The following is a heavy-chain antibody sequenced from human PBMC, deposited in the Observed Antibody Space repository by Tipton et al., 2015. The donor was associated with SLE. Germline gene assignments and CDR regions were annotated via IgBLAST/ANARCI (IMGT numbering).Heavy chain of an antibody. CDR1: GGSISSSGYY. CDR3: ARGYCSTTSCYEASDY. CDR2: IYYSGDT. V-gene: IGHV4-39*07. D-gene: IGHD2-2*01. Sequence: TLSLTCSVSGGSISSSGYYWGWIRQPPGKGLEWIGTIYYSGDTYYNPSLKRRVTISMDTSKNEFSLKLKSVTAADTAVYHCARGYCSTTSCYEASDYCGQGPLVSFS. J-gene: IGHJ4*02.